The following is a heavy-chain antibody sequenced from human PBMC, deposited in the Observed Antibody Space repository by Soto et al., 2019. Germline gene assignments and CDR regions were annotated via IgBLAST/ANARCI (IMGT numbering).Heavy chain of an antibody. CDR1: GYTFTSYG. D-gene: IGHD3-22*01. J-gene: IGHJ4*02. CDR2: ISAYNGNT. Sequence: GASVKVSCKASGYTFTSYGISWVRQAPGQGLEWMGWISAYNGNTNYAQKLQGRVTVTTDTSTSTAYMELRSLRSDDTAVYYCARDMYYYDSSGSLGFDYWGQGTLVTVSS. V-gene: IGHV1-18*01. CDR3: ARDMYYYDSSGSLGFDY.